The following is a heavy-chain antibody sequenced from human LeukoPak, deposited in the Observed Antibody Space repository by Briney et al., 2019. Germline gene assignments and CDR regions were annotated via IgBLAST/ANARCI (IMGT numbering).Heavy chain of an antibody. CDR3: AKDLFTMVRGLLKS. J-gene: IGHJ4*02. CDR2: ISWNSGSI. Sequence: PGGSLRLSCAASGFTFHDYAMHWVRQAPGKGLEWVSGISWNSGSIGYADSVKGRFTISRDNAKNSLYLQMNSLRAEDTALYYCAKDLFTMVRGLLKSWGQGTLVTVSS. D-gene: IGHD3-10*01. CDR1: GFTFHDYA. V-gene: IGHV3-9*01.